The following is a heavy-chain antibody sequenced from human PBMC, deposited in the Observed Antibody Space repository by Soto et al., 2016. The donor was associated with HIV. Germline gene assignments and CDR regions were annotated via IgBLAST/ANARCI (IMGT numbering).Heavy chain of an antibody. D-gene: IGHD3-10*01. Sequence: EVQLVESGGGLVQPGGSLRLSCAASGFTVSSNYMSWVRQAPGKGLEWVSGINWNGGSTGYADSVKGRFTISRDNAKNSLYLQMNSLRAEDTALYYCARDRGYYYGSGSSKAVYYYGMDVWGQGTDGHRLL. V-gene: IGHV3-20*04. CDR1: GFTVSSNY. CDR2: INWNGGST. J-gene: IGHJ6*02. CDR3: ARDRGYYYGSGSSKAVYYYGMDV.